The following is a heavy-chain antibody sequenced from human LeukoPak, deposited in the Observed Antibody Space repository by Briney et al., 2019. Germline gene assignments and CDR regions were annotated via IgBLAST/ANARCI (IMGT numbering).Heavy chain of an antibody. Sequence: GGSLRLSCAASGFTFSSYEMNWVRQAPGKGLEWVSYISSSGSTIYYADSVKGRFTISRDNSKNTLYLQMNSLRAEDTAVYYCAKSETSVSGWYWGYYYYYMDVWGKGTTVTVSS. V-gene: IGHV3-48*03. CDR2: ISSSGSTI. CDR3: AKSETSVSGWYWGYYYYYMDV. J-gene: IGHJ6*03. CDR1: GFTFSSYE. D-gene: IGHD6-19*01.